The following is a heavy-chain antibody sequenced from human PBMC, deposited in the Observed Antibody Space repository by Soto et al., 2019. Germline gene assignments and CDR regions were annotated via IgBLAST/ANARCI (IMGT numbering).Heavy chain of an antibody. D-gene: IGHD2-15*01. J-gene: IGHJ4*02. Sequence: GGSLRLSCAASRFTFSDYYMTWIRQAPGKGLEWVSYISSNGKYRGYADSVKGRFTISRDNAENSLYLQMNSLRAEDTAVYYCAKPLGSGNDWDFWGQGTLVTVSS. CDR1: RFTFSDYY. CDR3: AKPLGSGNDWDF. V-gene: IGHV3-11*03. CDR2: ISSNGKYR.